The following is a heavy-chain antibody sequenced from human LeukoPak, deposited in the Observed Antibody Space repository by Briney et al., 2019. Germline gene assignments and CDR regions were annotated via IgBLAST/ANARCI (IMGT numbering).Heavy chain of an antibody. CDR2: IIPIFGTA. CDR1: GGTFSSYA. V-gene: IGHV1-69*13. D-gene: IGHD3-22*01. CDR3: AREYYYDSRGPFDY. Sequence: GASVKVSFKASGGTFSSYAISWVRQAPGQGLEWMGGIIPIFGTANYAQKFQGRVTITADESTSTAYMELSSLRSEDTAVYYCAREYYYDSRGPFDYWGQGTLVTVSS. J-gene: IGHJ4*02.